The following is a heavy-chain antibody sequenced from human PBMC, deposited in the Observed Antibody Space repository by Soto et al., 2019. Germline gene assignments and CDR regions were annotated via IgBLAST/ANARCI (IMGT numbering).Heavy chain of an antibody. CDR3: ASPGILYSSGWYVY. V-gene: IGHV5-10-1*01. Sequence: LKISCKGSGYSFTSYWISWVRQMPGKGLEWMGRIDPSDSYTNYSPSFQGHVTISADKSISTAYLQWSSLKASDTAMYYCASPGILYSSGWYVYWGQGTLVTVSS. CDR2: IDPSDSYT. D-gene: IGHD6-19*01. J-gene: IGHJ4*02. CDR1: GYSFTSYW.